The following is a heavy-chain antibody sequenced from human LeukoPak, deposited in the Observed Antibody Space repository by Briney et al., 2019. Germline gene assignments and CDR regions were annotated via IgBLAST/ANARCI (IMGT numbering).Heavy chain of an antibody. D-gene: IGHD3-10*01. CDR3: AKVLWFGELLPEYDY. CDR1: GFTFSSYG. Sequence: GGSLRLSCAASGFTFSSYGMSWVRQAPGKGLEWVSAISGSGGSTYYADSVKGRFTISRDNSKNTLYLQMNSLGAEDTAVYYCAKVLWFGELLPEYDYWGQGTLVTVSS. V-gene: IGHV3-23*01. CDR2: ISGSGGST. J-gene: IGHJ4*02.